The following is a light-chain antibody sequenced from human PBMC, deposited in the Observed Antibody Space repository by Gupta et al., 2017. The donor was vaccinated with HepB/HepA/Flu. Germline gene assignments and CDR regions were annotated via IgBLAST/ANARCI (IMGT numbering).Light chain of an antibody. Sequence: DIQMTQSPSTLSASVGDRVTITCRASQSISTWLAWYQQTPGKAPNLLIYKASTLESGVPSRFSGSGCGTEFTLTISNLQPDDFATYYCQHYINCPLTFGGGTKVEIK. CDR3: QHYINCPLT. CDR1: QSISTW. CDR2: KAS. J-gene: IGKJ4*01. V-gene: IGKV1-5*03.